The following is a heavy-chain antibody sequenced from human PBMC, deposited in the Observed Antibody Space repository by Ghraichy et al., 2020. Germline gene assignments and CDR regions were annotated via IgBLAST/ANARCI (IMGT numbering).Heavy chain of an antibody. CDR2: IYSGGST. D-gene: IGHD5-12*01. CDR1: GFTVSSSY. CDR3: ARVDIVATIDYYGMDV. Sequence: GESLRLSCAASGFTVSSSYMSWVRQAPGKGLEWVSIIYSGGSTYYADSVKGRFTISRDNSKNTLYLQMNSLRAEDTAIYYCARVDIVATIDYYGMDVWGQGTTVTVSS. V-gene: IGHV3-53*01. J-gene: IGHJ6*02.